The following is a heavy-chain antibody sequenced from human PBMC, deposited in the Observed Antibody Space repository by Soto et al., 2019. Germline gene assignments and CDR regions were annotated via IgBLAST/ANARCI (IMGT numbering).Heavy chain of an antibody. Sequence: SETLSLTCAVSGGSIDSSDWWSWVRQPPGKGLEWIGEIYHTGSTNYNPSLKSRVTISVDKSKNQFSLKLNSVTAADTAVYYCARDFGALRYLFHWGQGILVTVSS. CDR1: GGSIDSSDW. CDR2: IYHTGST. V-gene: IGHV4-4*02. D-gene: IGHD3-9*01. CDR3: ARDFGALRYLFH. J-gene: IGHJ4*02.